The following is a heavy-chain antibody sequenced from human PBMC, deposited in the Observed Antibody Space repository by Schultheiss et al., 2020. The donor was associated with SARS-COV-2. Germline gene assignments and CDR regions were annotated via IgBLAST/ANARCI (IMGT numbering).Heavy chain of an antibody. CDR3: ARDSGSYSGVVDY. Sequence: GGSLRLSCAASGFTFSSYEMNWVRQAPGKGLEWVSYISSSGSTIYYADSVKGRFTISRDNAKNSLYLQMNSLRAEDTAVYYCARDSGSYSGVVDYWGQGTLVTVSS. V-gene: IGHV3-48*03. CDR1: GFTFSSYE. CDR2: ISSSGSTI. D-gene: IGHD1-26*01. J-gene: IGHJ4*02.